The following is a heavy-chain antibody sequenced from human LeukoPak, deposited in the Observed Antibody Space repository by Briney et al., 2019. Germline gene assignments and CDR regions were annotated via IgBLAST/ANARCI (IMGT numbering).Heavy chain of an antibody. CDR2: INAGNGNK. J-gene: IGHJ4*02. D-gene: IGHD3-9*01. Sequence: ASVTVSCKASGYIFTSYVLHWVRPAPCQRLEWLGWINAGNGNKQYSQKFQGRVTITRDTSASTAYMELSSLRSEDTAVYYCARGSLSHILTGYLQGRRTGLDYWGQGTLVTVSS. CDR3: ARGSLSHILTGYLQGRRTGLDY. CDR1: GYIFTSYV. V-gene: IGHV1-3*01.